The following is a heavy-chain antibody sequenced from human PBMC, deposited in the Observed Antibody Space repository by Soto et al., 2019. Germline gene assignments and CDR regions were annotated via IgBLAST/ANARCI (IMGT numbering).Heavy chain of an antibody. J-gene: IGHJ3*02. Sequence: LETLSLTCTVSGGSISGYYWSWIRQPPGKGLEWIGYIYYSGSTNYNPSLKRRVTISVDTSKNQFSLKLSSVTAADTAVYYCARAPYYDDAFDIWGQGTMVTVSS. CDR2: IYYSGST. CDR1: GGSISGYY. V-gene: IGHV4-59*01. D-gene: IGHD3-22*01. CDR3: ARAPYYDDAFDI.